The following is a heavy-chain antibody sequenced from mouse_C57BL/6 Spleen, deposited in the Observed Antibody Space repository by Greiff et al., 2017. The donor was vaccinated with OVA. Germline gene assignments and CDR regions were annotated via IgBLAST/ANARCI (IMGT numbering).Heavy chain of an antibody. V-gene: IGHV5-17*01. CDR1: GFTFSDYG. J-gene: IGHJ2*01. D-gene: IGHD2-3*01. Sequence: DVMLVESGGGLVKPGGSLKLSCAASGFTFSDYGMHWVRQAPEKGLEWVAYISSGSSTIYYADTVKGRFTISRDNAKNTLFLQMTSLRSEDTAMYYCARDGGYYGVYFDYWGQGTTLTVSS. CDR3: ARDGGYYGVYFDY. CDR2: ISSGSSTI.